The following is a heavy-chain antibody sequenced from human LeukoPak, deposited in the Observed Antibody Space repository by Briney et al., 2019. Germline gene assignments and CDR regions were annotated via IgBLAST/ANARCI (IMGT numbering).Heavy chain of an antibody. CDR2: IYYSGST. Sequence: SETLSLTCTVSGGSISSGSYDWNWIRQHPGKGLEWIGYIYYSGSTYYNPSLKSRVIISVDTSKNQFSLKLSSVTAADTAVYYCARAGPRFCSGVSCYGLAFDIWGQGTMVTASS. V-gene: IGHV4-31*03. D-gene: IGHD2-15*01. CDR1: GGSISSGSYD. CDR3: ARAGPRFCSGVSCYGLAFDI. J-gene: IGHJ3*02.